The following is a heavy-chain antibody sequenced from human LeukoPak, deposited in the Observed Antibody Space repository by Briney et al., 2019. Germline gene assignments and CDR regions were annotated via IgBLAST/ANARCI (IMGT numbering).Heavy chain of an antibody. V-gene: IGHV4-34*01. Sequence: SETLSLTCAVYGGSFSGYYWSWIRQPPGKGPEWIGEINHSGSTNYNPSLKSRVTISVDTSKNQFSLKLSSVTAADTAVYYCARGRRDSSSWYQKWFAPWGQGTLVTVSS. CDR2: INHSGST. J-gene: IGHJ5*02. CDR1: GGSFSGYY. CDR3: ARGRRDSSSWYQKWFAP. D-gene: IGHD6-13*01.